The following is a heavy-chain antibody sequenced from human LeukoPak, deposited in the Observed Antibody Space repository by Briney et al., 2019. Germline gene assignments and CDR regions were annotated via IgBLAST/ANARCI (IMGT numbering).Heavy chain of an antibody. J-gene: IGHJ6*03. CDR1: GFTFSSFT. D-gene: IGHD6-6*01. Sequence: WGSLRLSFAASGFTFSSFTMHWVRPAPGKGLGWVAVISYDGSNKYYADSVKGRFTISRDNSKNTLYLQMNSLRPDDTAVYYCAKDLIAARPDNYYYYMDVWGKGTTVTVSS. V-gene: IGHV3-30-3*01. CDR2: ISYDGSNK. CDR3: AKDLIAARPDNYYYYMDV.